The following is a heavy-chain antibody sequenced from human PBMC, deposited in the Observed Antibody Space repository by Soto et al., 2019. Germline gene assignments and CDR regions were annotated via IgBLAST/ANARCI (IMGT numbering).Heavy chain of an antibody. V-gene: IGHV5-51*01. CDR1: GYSFTSYW. Sequence: VESLKISCKGSGYSFTSYWIGWVRQMPGKGLEWMGIIYPGDSDTRYSPSFQGQVTISADKSISTAYLQWSSLKASDTAMYYCARNYRSPHRAFDIWGQGTMVTVSS. D-gene: IGHD3-16*02. J-gene: IGHJ3*02. CDR2: IYPGDSDT. CDR3: ARNYRSPHRAFDI.